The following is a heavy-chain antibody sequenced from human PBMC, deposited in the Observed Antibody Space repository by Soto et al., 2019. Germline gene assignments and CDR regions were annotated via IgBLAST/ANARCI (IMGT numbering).Heavy chain of an antibody. CDR1: GGSISSGGYY. CDR3: ARDRPGRGYS. Sequence: SETLSLTCTVSGGSISSGGYYWSWIRQHPGKGLEWIGYIYYSGSTYYNPSLKSRVTISVDTSKNQFSLKLSSVTAADTAVYYCARDRPGRGYSWGQGTLVTVSS. V-gene: IGHV4-31*03. D-gene: IGHD5-18*01. CDR2: IYYSGST. J-gene: IGHJ4*02.